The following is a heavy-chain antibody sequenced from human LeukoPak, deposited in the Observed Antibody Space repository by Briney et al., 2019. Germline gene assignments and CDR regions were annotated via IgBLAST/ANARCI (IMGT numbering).Heavy chain of an antibody. Sequence: ASVKVSCKASGYTFTGYYMHWVRQAPGQGLEWMGWINPNSGGTNYAQKLQGRVTMTRDTSISTAYMELSRLRPDDTAVYYCARDYYDSSGYYWFDPWGQGTLVTVSS. V-gene: IGHV1-2*02. CDR2: INPNSGGT. J-gene: IGHJ5*02. CDR1: GYTFTGYY. CDR3: ARDYYDSSGYYWFDP. D-gene: IGHD3-22*01.